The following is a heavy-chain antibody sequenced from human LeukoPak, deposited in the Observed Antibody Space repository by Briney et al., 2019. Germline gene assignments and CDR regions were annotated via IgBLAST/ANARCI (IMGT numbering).Heavy chain of an antibody. Sequence: SETLSLTCAVYGGSFSGYYWSWIRQPPGKGLEWIGEINHSGSTNYNPSLKSRVTISVDTSKNQFSLKLSSVTAADTAVYYCARDPPGSSSSLRWFDPWGQGTLVTVSS. J-gene: IGHJ5*02. CDR3: ARDPPGSSSSLRWFDP. CDR2: INHSGST. V-gene: IGHV4-34*01. D-gene: IGHD6-6*01. CDR1: GGSFSGYY.